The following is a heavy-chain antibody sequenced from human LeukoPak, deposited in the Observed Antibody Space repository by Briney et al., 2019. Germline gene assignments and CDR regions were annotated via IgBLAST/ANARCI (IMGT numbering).Heavy chain of an antibody. J-gene: IGHJ4*02. CDR1: GYTFTGYY. Sequence: ASVKVSCKASGYTFTGYYMHWVRHAPGQGLEWMVWINRNSGGTNYAQKFQGRVTMTRDTSISTAYMELSRLGSDDTAVYYCATEANCSNTSCPLGYWGQGTLVTVSS. V-gene: IGHV1-2*02. CDR2: INRNSGGT. CDR3: ATEANCSNTSCPLGY. D-gene: IGHD2-2*01.